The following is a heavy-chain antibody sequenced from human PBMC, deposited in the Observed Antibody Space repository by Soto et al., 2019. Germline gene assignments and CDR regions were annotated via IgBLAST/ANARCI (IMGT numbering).Heavy chain of an antibody. CDR3: AKTAEAVAGTVYDY. J-gene: IGHJ4*02. D-gene: IGHD6-19*01. Sequence: GSLRLSCAASGGTFSNYAMSWVLHAPGKGLEWVSAIGGSGGRTYYADSVKGRFTISRDNSKNTLYLQMNSLRAEDTAVYYCAKTAEAVAGTVYDYWGQGTLVTAPQ. V-gene: IGHV3-23*01. CDR1: GGTFSNYA. CDR2: IGGSGGRT.